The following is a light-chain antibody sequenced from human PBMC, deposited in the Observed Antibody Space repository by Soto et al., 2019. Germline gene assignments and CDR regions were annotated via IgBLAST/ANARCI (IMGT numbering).Light chain of an antibody. CDR1: QTINTY. CDR3: QQSSGTPQT. V-gene: IGKV1-39*01. Sequence: DIRMTQSPSSLSASVGDRVTITCRAGQTINTYLNWYQHKPGKAPKVLIYAASSLQSGVPSRSSGSGLGTDSPLPIRSLQPEDFPTYYCQQSSGTPQTLAQGTSLET. J-gene: IGKJ2*01. CDR2: AAS.